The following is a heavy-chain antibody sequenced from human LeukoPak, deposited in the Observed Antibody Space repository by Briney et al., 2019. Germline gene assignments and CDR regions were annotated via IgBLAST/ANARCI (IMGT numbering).Heavy chain of an antibody. D-gene: IGHD3-22*01. CDR3: ARSLRKTDSSALDV. Sequence: GGSLRLSCAASGFTVSSNYMSWVRQAPGKGLEWVSVIYSGGSTYYADSVKGRFTISRDNSKNTLYLQMNSLRAEDTAVYYCARSLRKTDSSALDVWGKGTTVTVSS. V-gene: IGHV3-66*02. J-gene: IGHJ6*04. CDR2: IYSGGST. CDR1: GFTVSSNY.